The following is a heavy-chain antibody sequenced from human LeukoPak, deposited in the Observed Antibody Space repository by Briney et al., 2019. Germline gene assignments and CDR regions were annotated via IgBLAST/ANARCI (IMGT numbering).Heavy chain of an antibody. J-gene: IGHJ6*03. D-gene: IGHD6-13*01. CDR3: TRSPGSSWYPYYYYMDV. V-gene: IGHV3-49*04. CDR1: GFTLGDYA. CDR2: IRSIADGGTT. Sequence: GGSLRLSCTASGFTLGDYAMSWVRQAPGEGLGWVGFIRSIADGGTTEYAASVKGRFTISRDDSKSIAYLQMNSLKPEDTAVYYCTRSPGSSWYPYYYYMDVWGKGTTVTISS.